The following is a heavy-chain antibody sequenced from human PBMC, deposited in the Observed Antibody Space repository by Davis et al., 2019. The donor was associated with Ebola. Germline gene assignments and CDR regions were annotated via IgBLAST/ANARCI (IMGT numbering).Heavy chain of an antibody. V-gene: IGHV1-69*13. J-gene: IGHJ6*02. Sequence: AASVKVSCKASGGTFSSYALSWVRQAPGQGLEWMGGIIPIFGAANYAQKFQGRVTITADESTSTAYMELSSLRSEDTAVYYCARGGGRSIVGASTGTYYYYGMDAWGQGTTVTVSS. D-gene: IGHD1-26*01. CDR3: ARGGGRSIVGASTGTYYYYGMDA. CDR1: GGTFSSYA. CDR2: IIPIFGAA.